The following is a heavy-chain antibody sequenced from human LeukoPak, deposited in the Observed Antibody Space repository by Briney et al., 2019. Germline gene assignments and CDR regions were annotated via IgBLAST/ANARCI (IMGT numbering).Heavy chain of an antibody. CDR1: GYTFTSYC. V-gene: IGHV5-51*01. Sequence: GESLKISCKGSGYTFTSYCIAWVGQMPGKGLEWMGIIYPGDSETRYSPSFQGQVTISADKFIRTAYLQWSSLKASDTAMYYCARIVATTQTSSYYYVMDVWGQGTTVTVSS. D-gene: IGHD5-12*01. CDR2: IYPGDSET. CDR3: ARIVATTQTSSYYYVMDV. J-gene: IGHJ6*02.